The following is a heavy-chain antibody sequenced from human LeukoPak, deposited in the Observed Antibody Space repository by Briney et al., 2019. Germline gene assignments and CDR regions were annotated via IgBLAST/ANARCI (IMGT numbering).Heavy chain of an antibody. CDR3: ARPRGKDLPHYYYGMDV. V-gene: IGHV3-21*01. J-gene: IGHJ6*02. CDR1: GFTFSSYS. D-gene: IGHD3-16*01. Sequence: GGSLRLSCAASGFTFSSYSMNWVRQAPGKGLEWVSSISSSSSYIYYADSVKGRFTISRDNAKNSLYLQMNSLRAEDTAVYYCARPRGKDLPHYYYGMDVWGQGTTVTVSS. CDR2: ISSSSSYI.